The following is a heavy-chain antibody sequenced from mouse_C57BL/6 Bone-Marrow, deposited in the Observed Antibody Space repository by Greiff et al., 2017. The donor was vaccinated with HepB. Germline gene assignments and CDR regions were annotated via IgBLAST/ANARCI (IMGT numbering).Heavy chain of an antibody. CDR3: ARHRGLRLRLNYYFDY. D-gene: IGHD2-4*01. J-gene: IGHJ2*01. CDR2: ISSGGSYT. V-gene: IGHV5-6*01. CDR1: GFTFSSYG. Sequence: EVKLVESGGDLVKPGGSLKLSCAASGFTFSSYGMSWVRQTPDKRLEWVATISSGGSYTYYPDSVKGRFTISSDNAKNTLYLQMSSLKSEDTAMYYCARHRGLRLRLNYYFDYWGQGTTLTVSS.